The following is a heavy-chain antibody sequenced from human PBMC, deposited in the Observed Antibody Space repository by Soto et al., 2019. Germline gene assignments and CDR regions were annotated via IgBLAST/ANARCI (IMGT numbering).Heavy chain of an antibody. V-gene: IGHV3-23*01. D-gene: IGHD3-10*01. J-gene: IGHJ5*02. CDR1: GFTFKNFA. CDR2: IGGSGSSA. CDR3: AKDAVAYNGEWDWFDL. Sequence: GGSLRLSCVSSGFTFKNFAVIWVRQAPGKGMEWVSAIGGSGSSANYADSVKGRFTVSRDDSKSTLYLQMSGLRVDDTALYYCAKDAVAYNGEWDWFDLWGQGTLVTVSS.